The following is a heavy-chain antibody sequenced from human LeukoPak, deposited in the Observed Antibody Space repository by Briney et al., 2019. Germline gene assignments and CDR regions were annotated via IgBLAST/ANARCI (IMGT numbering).Heavy chain of an antibody. CDR3: ARDRPHYYDSSGYYYYDAFDI. D-gene: IGHD3-22*01. J-gene: IGHJ3*02. CDR2: IVVGSGGT. Sequence: ASVKVSCKASGFTFTSSAVQWVRQARGQRLEWIGWIVVGSGGTNYAQKFQGRVTMTRDTSISTAYMELSRLRSDDTAVYYCARDRPHYYDSSGYYYYDAFDIWGQGTMVTVSS. V-gene: IGHV1-58*01. CDR1: GFTFTSSA.